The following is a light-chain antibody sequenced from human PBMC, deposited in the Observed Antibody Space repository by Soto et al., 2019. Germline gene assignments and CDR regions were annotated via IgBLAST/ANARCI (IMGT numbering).Light chain of an antibody. Sequence: EIVLTQSPGTLSLSPGDRGTLSCRASQSVSSSYLAWYQQKPGQAPRLLIYAASTRATGIPPRFSGSGSGTEFTLTISSLQSEDFAVYYCQQYSNWPPITFGQGTRLEIK. CDR3: QQYSNWPPIT. J-gene: IGKJ5*01. CDR1: QSVSSSY. CDR2: AAS. V-gene: IGKV3-15*01.